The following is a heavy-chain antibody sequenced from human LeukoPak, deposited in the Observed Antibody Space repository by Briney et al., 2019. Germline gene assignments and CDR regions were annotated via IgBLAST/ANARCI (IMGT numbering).Heavy chain of an antibody. Sequence: GESLKISCKSSGYSSTSYWIRWVRQMPGKGLALMGIIYPGDSDTIYSPSFQGQVTISADKSISTAYLQWSSLKASDTAMYYCASDDYGDYVLWGQGTLGTVSS. CDR3: ASDDYGDYVL. J-gene: IGHJ4*02. CDR2: IYPGDSDT. CDR1: GYSSTSYW. D-gene: IGHD4-17*01. V-gene: IGHV5-51*01.